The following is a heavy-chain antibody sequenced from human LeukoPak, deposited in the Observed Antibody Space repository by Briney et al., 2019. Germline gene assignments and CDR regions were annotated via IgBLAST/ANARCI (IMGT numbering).Heavy chain of an antibody. J-gene: IGHJ4*02. Sequence: SETLSLTCTVSGGSISSYYWSWIRQPPGKGLKWIVYIYYSESTNYNPSLKSRVTISVDTSKNQFSLKLNSVTAADTAVYYCARTQSQSGSYRYYFGYWGQGTLVTVSS. CDR1: GGSISSYY. D-gene: IGHD1-26*01. CDR2: IYYSEST. V-gene: IGHV4-59*01. CDR3: ARTQSQSGSYRYYFGY.